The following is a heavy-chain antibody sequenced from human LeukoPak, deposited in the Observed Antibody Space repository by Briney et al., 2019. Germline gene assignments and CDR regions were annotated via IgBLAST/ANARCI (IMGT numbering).Heavy chain of an antibody. D-gene: IGHD6-13*01. J-gene: IGHJ4*02. Sequence: GGSLRLSCAASGFTFSSYAMSWVRQAPGKGLEWVSGIIGSGGITYYAESVKGRFTISRDNSKNTLYLQMNSLRAEDTAVYYCAKEIQIYSGSWYGGVDYWGQGTLVTVSS. CDR1: GFTFSSYA. CDR3: AKEIQIYSGSWYGGVDY. V-gene: IGHV3-23*01. CDR2: IIGSGGIT.